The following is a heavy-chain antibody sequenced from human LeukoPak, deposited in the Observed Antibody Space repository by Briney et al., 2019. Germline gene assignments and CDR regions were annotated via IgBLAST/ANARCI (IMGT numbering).Heavy chain of an antibody. CDR2: INHSGST. J-gene: IGHJ4*02. CDR1: GASISDYY. CDR3: ARGRVYGSGSYSLALS. Sequence: PSETLSLTCTVSGASISDYYWGWIRQPPGKGLEWIGEINHSGSTNYNPSLKSRVTISVDTSKKQFSLKLSSVTAADTAVYYCARGRVYGSGSYSLALSWGQGTLVTVSS. D-gene: IGHD3-10*01. V-gene: IGHV4-34*01.